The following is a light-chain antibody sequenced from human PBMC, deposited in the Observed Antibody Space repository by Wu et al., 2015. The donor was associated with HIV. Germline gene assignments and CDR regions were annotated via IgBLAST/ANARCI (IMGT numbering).Light chain of an antibody. CDR3: QQYGSSPKT. J-gene: IGKJ1*01. CDR2: DTS. V-gene: IGKV3-20*01. CDR1: QTVTNNY. Sequence: EIVLTQSPGTLSLSPGESATLSCRTSQTVTNNYLAWYQQKRGQAPRLIIYDTSTRATGIPDRFSGSGSATDFTLTISRLEPEDFAVYYCQQYGSSPKTFGQGTKVEIK.